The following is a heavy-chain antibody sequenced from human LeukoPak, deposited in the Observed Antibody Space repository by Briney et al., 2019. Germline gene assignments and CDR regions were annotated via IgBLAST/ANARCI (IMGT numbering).Heavy chain of an antibody. V-gene: IGHV3-23*01. J-gene: IGHJ5*02. D-gene: IGHD1-26*01. Sequence: PGGSLRLSCAASGFTFSSYAMSWVRQAPGKGLEWVSAISGSGGSTYYADPVKGRFTISRDNSKNTLYLQMNSLRAEDTAVYYCAKDGHSGSYYWFDPWGQGTLVTVSS. CDR3: AKDGHSGSYYWFDP. CDR1: GFTFSSYA. CDR2: ISGSGGST.